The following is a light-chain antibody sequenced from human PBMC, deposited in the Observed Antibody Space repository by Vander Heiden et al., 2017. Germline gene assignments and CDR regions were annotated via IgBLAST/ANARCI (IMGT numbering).Light chain of an antibody. CDR2: KAS. Sequence: DIQMTYTPATLSASPGDRVTITCRASQTLDSWLAWYQQKPGKAPKLLIYKASSLHTGVPSRFSGSGSGTEFLLTLSSLQPDDSATYFCLQYNNYPLTFGGGTKVE. CDR3: LQYNNYPLT. CDR1: QTLDSW. V-gene: IGKV1-5*03. J-gene: IGKJ4*01.